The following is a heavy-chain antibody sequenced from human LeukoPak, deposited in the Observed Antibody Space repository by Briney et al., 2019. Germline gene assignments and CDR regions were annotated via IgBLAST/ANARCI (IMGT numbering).Heavy chain of an antibody. CDR3: ARVVAVVVPAAIDY. V-gene: IGHV4-31*03. CDR2: IYYSGST. D-gene: IGHD2-2*01. J-gene: IGHJ4*02. CDR1: GGSISSGGYY. Sequence: SETLSLTCTVSGGSISSGGYYWSWFRQHPGKGLEWIGYIYYSGSTYYNPSLKSRVTISVDTSKNQFSLKLSSVTAADTAVYYCARVVAVVVPAAIDYWGQGTLVTVSS.